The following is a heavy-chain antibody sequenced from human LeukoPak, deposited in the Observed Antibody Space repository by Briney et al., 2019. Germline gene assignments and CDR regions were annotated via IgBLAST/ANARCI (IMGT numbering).Heavy chain of an antibody. CDR1: GDSISNYY. CDR2: MYNRGST. CDR3: ARAEKAVTGTLDY. J-gene: IGHJ4*02. V-gene: IGHV4-59*01. Sequence: SETLSLTCTVSGDSISNYYWSWIRQSPGKELEWIGYMYNRGSTIYNPSLKSRVTISTDTSKNQFSLRLTSVTAADTAVFYCARAEKAVTGTLDYWGQGTLITVSS. D-gene: IGHD6-19*01.